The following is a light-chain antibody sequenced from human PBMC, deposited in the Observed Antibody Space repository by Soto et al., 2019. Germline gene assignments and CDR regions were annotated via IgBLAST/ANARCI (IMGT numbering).Light chain of an antibody. CDR1: SSDVGTYNY. Sequence: QSALTQPASVSGSPGQSITISCTGTSSDVGTYNYVSWYQQHPGKAPKLMIYDVSNRPSGVSNRFSGSKSGNTASLTISWLRAEDEADYYCSSYTSSSTLVFGGGTKLTVL. J-gene: IGLJ2*01. CDR3: SSYTSSSTLV. CDR2: DVS. V-gene: IGLV2-14*01.